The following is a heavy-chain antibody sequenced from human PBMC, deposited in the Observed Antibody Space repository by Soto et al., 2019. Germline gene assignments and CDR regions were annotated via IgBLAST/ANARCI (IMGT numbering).Heavy chain of an antibody. CDR2: IYYSGST. Sequence: ETLSLTCTVSGGSISSYYWSWIRQPPGKGLEWIGYIYYSGSTNYNPSLKSRVTISVDTSKNQFSLKLSSVTAADTAVYYCARAFDHYDILTGYFLDAFDIWGQGTMVTVSS. D-gene: IGHD3-9*01. V-gene: IGHV4-59*01. CDR3: ARAFDHYDILTGYFLDAFDI. CDR1: GGSISSYY. J-gene: IGHJ3*02.